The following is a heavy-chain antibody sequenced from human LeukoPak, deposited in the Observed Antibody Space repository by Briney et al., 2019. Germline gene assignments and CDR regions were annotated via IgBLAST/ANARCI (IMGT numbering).Heavy chain of an antibody. V-gene: IGHV4-38-2*02. CDR1: GYSISSGYY. J-gene: IGHJ4*02. CDR3: AATGYDYVWGSYRQGAFDY. Sequence: SETLSLTCTVSGYSISSGYYWGWIRQPPGKGLEWIGSIYHSGSTYYNPSLKSRVTISVDTSKNQFSLKLSSVTAADTAVYYCAATGYDYVWGSYRQGAFDYCGQGTLVTVSS. CDR2: IYHSGST. D-gene: IGHD3-16*02.